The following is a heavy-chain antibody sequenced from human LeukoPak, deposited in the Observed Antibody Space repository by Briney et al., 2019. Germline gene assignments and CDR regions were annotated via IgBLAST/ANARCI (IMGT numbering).Heavy chain of an antibody. CDR3: ARRGGSYYYYYMDV. CDR1: GGSISSYY. J-gene: IGHJ6*03. V-gene: IGHV4-59*01. D-gene: IGHD3-16*01. CDR2: IYYSGST. Sequence: KPSETLSLTCTVSGGSISSYYWSWIRQPPGKGLEWIGYIYYSGSTNYNPSLKSRVTISVDTSKNQFSLKLSSVTAADTAVYYCARRGGSYYYYYMDVWGKGTTVTISS.